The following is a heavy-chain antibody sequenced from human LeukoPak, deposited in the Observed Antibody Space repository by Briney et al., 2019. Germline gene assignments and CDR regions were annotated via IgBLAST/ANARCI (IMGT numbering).Heavy chain of an antibody. Sequence: GGSLTLSCVASGFAFSTYAMNWLRQAPGKGLEWVTGIGGSGGSTYYADSVKGRFTVSRDNSKNTLYLQINSPRDEDTAVYYCGNIVSTIVFWGQGTLVTVSS. CDR1: GFAFSTYA. J-gene: IGHJ4*02. CDR2: IGGSGGST. V-gene: IGHV3-23*01. CDR3: GNIVSTIVF. D-gene: IGHD5/OR15-5a*01.